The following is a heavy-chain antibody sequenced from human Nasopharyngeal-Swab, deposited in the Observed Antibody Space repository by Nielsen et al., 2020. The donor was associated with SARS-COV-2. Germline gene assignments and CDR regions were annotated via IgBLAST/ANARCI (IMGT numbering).Heavy chain of an antibody. CDR2: TSYDESHK. D-gene: IGHD1-14*01. V-gene: IGHV3-30*03. CDR3: ARDPILGPPDYFDY. Sequence: GESLKTSCAASGFSFSTTDMHWVRQAPGKGLEWVAVTSYDESHKYYAGSVHGRFTISRDTSKNTLYLQMYSLTTEDTAVYFCARDPILGPPDYFDYWGRGTLVIVSS. J-gene: IGHJ4*02. CDR1: GFSFSTTD.